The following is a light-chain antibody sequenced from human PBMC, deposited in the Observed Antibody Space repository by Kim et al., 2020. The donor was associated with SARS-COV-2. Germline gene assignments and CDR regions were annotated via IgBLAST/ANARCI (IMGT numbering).Light chain of an antibody. CDR1: QSVSHNY. Sequence: LSPGERATLACRASQSVSHNYLAWYQQKPGLAPRLLIYGASSRVTGIPDRFSGSGSGTDFTLTISRVEPEDFAVYYCHQYGSSPTFGQGTRLEIK. CDR2: GAS. J-gene: IGKJ5*01. V-gene: IGKV3-20*01. CDR3: HQYGSSPT.